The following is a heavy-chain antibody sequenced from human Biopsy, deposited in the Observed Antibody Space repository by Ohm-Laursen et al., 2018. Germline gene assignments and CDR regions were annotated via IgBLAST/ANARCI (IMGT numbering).Heavy chain of an antibody. Sequence: SLRLSCAASGFSLTNYTINWVRQAPGKGLEWVSSISRSTSHILYAETLKGRFTSSRDNAKNSLFLHMNSLRAEDTAVYYCARESALKWYQSLSYFNGMDVWGQGTTVTVSS. CDR1: GFSLTNYT. CDR2: ISRSTSHI. CDR3: ARESALKWYQSLSYFNGMDV. D-gene: IGHD2-2*01. J-gene: IGHJ6*02. V-gene: IGHV3-21*01.